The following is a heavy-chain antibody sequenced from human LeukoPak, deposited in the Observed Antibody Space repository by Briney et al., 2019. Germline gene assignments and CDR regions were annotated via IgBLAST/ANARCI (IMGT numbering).Heavy chain of an antibody. V-gene: IGHV3-33*06. Sequence: GGSLRLSCTASGFTFSSYGMHWVRQAPGKGLEWVAVIWYDGSNKYYADSVKGRFTISRDNTKNTLYLQINSLRAEDTAVYYCAKEGGDYDYDSSGYSAFDIWGQGTMVTVSS. D-gene: IGHD3-22*01. CDR3: AKEGGDYDYDSSGYSAFDI. J-gene: IGHJ3*02. CDR1: GFTFSSYG. CDR2: IWYDGSNK.